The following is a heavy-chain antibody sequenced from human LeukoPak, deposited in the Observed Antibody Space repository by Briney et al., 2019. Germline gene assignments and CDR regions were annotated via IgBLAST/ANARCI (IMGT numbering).Heavy chain of an antibody. CDR2: ISAYNGNT. Sequence: ASVKVSCKASGYTFTSYGISWVRQAPGQGLEWMGWISAYNGNTNYAQKLQGRVTMTTDTSTSTAYMELRSLRSDDTAVYYCARVYDFWSGYPTYYYYYMDVWGKGTTVTASS. CDR3: ARVYDFWSGYPTYYYYYMDV. D-gene: IGHD3-3*01. CDR1: GYTFTSYG. V-gene: IGHV1-18*01. J-gene: IGHJ6*03.